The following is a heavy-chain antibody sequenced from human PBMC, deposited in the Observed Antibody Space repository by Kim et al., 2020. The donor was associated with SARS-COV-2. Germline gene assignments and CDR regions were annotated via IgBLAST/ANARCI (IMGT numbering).Heavy chain of an antibody. V-gene: IGHV4-39*01. J-gene: IGHJ1*01. CDR3: ARHKRQWLERSAEYFQQ. Sequence: SETLSLTCTVSGGSISSSSYYWGWIRQPPGKGLEWIGSIYSSGSTYYNPSLKSRVTISVDTYKNQFSLKLSSVTAADTAVYYWARHKRQWLERSAEYFQQWGEGTLVTV. D-gene: IGHD6-19*01. CDR1: GGSISSSSYY. CDR2: IYSSGST.